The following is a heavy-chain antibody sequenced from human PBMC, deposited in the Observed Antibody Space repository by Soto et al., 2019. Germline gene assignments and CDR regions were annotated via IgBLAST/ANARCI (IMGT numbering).Heavy chain of an antibody. Sequence: QVQLVESGGGVVQPGRSLRLSCAASGFTFSSYGMHWVRQAPGKGLEWVGVIWYDGSNKYYADSVKGRFTISRDNSKNTLYLQMNSLRAEDTAVYYCAREGSSPNIYYYYYSMDVWGKGTTVTVSS. CDR1: GFTFSSYG. J-gene: IGHJ6*03. D-gene: IGHD6-6*01. CDR3: AREGSSPNIYYYYYSMDV. V-gene: IGHV3-33*01. CDR2: IWYDGSNK.